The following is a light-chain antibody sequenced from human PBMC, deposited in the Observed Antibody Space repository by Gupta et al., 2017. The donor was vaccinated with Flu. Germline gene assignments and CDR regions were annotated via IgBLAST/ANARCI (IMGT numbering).Light chain of an antibody. CDR3: QQYNSYPLT. Sequence: DVNMTQSPSTLSASVGQTVTVTCRAAENVNTWVPWYQQKPGEAPKLLIYTASTLGTGVPSRFSGSGSGTEFTLTISSLQPDDIGTFYCQQYNSYPLTFGQGTKVEI. CDR1: ENVNTW. J-gene: IGKJ1*01. V-gene: IGKV1-5*03. CDR2: TAS.